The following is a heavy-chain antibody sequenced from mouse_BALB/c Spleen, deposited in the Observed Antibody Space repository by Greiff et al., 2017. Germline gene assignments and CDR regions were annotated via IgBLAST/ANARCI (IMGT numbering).Heavy chain of an antibody. CDR2: INPSTGYT. CDR3: ARYYGSSYGFDY. V-gene: IGHV1-7*01. CDR1: GYTFTSYW. J-gene: IGHJ2*01. D-gene: IGHD1-1*01. Sequence: QVQLQQSGAELAKPEASVKMSCKASGYTFTSYWMHWVKQRPGQGLEWIGYINPSTGYTEYNQKFKDKATLTADKSSSTAYMQLSSLTSEDSAVYYCARYYGSSYGFDYWGQGTTLTVSS.